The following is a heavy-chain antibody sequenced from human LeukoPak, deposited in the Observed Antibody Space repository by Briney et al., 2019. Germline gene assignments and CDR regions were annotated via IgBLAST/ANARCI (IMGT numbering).Heavy chain of an antibody. CDR3: ARGGTFYPSIDY. CDR1: GYTFTTSY. D-gene: IGHD1-26*01. J-gene: IGHJ4*02. Sequence: ASVKVSCKASGYTFTTSYINWVRQAPGQGHEWMGWVSAYNGKTSYAQRFQGRVTMTTDSSTNTAYMDLASLRSDDTAVYYCARGGTFYPSIDYWGQGTLVTVSS. CDR2: VSAYNGKT. V-gene: IGHV1-18*01.